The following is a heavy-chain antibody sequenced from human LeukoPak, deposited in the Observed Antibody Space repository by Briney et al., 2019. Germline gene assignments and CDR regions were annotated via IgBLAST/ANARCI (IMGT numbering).Heavy chain of an antibody. V-gene: IGHV3-30*18. D-gene: IGHD3-22*01. CDR2: ISYDGSNK. CDR3: AKGHYDSSGSYYFDY. CDR1: GFTFSSYG. J-gene: IGHJ4*02. Sequence: GGSLRLSCAASGFTFSSYGMHWVRQAPGKGLEWVAVISYDGSNKYYADSVKGRFTISRDNSKNTLYLQMNGLRAEDTAVYYCAKGHYDSSGSYYFDYWGQGTLVTVSS.